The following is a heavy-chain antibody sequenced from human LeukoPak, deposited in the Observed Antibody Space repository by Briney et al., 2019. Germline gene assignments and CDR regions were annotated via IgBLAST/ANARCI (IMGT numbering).Heavy chain of an antibody. V-gene: IGHV4-59*01. CDR3: ARGRTTETTYYYYYHGMDV. D-gene: IGHD4-11*01. Sequence: SETLSLTCTVSGASITSYYWSWVRQPPGKGLEWIGYIYYSVATDYNPSLKSRVTMSVDTSKNQFSLKLSSVTAADTAVYYCARGRTTETTYYYYYHGMDVWGQGTTVTVSS. CDR1: GASITSYY. J-gene: IGHJ6*02. CDR2: IYYSVAT.